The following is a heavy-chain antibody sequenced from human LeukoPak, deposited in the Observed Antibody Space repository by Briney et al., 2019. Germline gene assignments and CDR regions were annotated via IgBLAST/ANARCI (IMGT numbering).Heavy chain of an antibody. CDR1: GFTFSNYA. CDR2: ISNRGGSI. CDR3: AKSMAGYCGSSIDS. J-gene: IGHJ4*02. D-gene: IGHD2-2*01. V-gene: IGHV3-23*01. Sequence: PGGSLRLSCAASGFTFSNYAMNWLRQAPGKGLEWVSDISNRGGSIYYADSVKGRFTISRDNSKNTLYLQMNSLRAEDTAVYYCAKSMAGYCGSSIDSWGQGTLVTVSS.